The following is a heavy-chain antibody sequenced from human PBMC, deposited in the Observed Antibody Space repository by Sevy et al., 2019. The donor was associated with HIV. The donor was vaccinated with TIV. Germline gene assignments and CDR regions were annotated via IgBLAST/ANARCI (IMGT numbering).Heavy chain of an antibody. V-gene: IGHV3-15*01. CDR1: GFTFSNAW. D-gene: IGHD4-4*01. CDR2: IKSKYYGGTT. CDR3: TTSLREYSSVDY. Sequence: GGSLRLSCAASGFTFSNAWMTWVRQAPGKGLECIGLIKSKYYGGTTDYAAPVKDRFTISRDDSKNTLYLQMNSLKTEDTAVYYCTTSLREYSSVDYWGQGTLVTVSS. J-gene: IGHJ4*02.